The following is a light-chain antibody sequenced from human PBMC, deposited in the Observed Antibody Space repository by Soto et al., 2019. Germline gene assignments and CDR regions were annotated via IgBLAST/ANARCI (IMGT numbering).Light chain of an antibody. CDR3: GSWDSSLSAYV. CDR1: SSNIGGNS. CDR2: DDN. V-gene: IGLV1-51*01. J-gene: IGLJ1*01. Sequence: QSVLTQPPSVSAAPGQKVTISCSGSSSNIGGNSVSWYQQLPGIAPKLLIYDDNKRPSGIPDRFPGSKSGTSATLGITGFQTGDEADYYCGSWDSSLSAYVFGTGTKVTVL.